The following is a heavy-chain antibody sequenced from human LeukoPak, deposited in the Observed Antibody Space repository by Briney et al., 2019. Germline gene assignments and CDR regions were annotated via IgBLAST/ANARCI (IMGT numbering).Heavy chain of an antibody. CDR3: ARAITGTTGVYYYYMDV. CDR1: GGSISSGSYY. J-gene: IGHJ6*03. Sequence: PSQTLSLTCTVSGGSISSGSYYWSWIRQPAGKGLEWIGRIYTSGSANYNPSLKSRVTMSVDTSKNQFSLKLSSVTAADTAVYYCARAITGTTGVYYYYMDVWGKGTTVTVSS. D-gene: IGHD1-7*01. CDR2: IYTSGSA. V-gene: IGHV4-61*02.